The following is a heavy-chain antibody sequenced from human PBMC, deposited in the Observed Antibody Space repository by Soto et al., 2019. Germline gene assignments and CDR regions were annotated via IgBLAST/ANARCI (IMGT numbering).Heavy chain of an antibody. Sequence: PSETLSLTCTVSGGSISSYYWSWIRQPPGKGLEWIGYIYHSGSTYYNPSLKSRVTISVDRSKNQFSLKLSSVTAADTAVYYCATYLNYGDYERSRWFDPWGQGTLVTVSS. J-gene: IGHJ5*02. D-gene: IGHD4-17*01. CDR1: GGSISSYY. CDR3: ATYLNYGDYERSRWFDP. CDR2: IYHSGST. V-gene: IGHV4-59*04.